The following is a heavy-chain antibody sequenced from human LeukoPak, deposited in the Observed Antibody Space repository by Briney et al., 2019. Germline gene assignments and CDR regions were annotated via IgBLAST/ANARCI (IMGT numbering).Heavy chain of an antibody. Sequence: QPGGSLRPSCAASGFTFSSFAMSWVRQAPGKGLEWVSTISDSGGYTYYADSVKGRFTISRDNSKNTLYLHMNSLRAEDTAVYYCAKLGNFASGSYSDWGQGTLVTVSS. D-gene: IGHD3-10*01. CDR1: GFTFSSFA. J-gene: IGHJ4*02. CDR2: ISDSGGYT. V-gene: IGHV3-23*01. CDR3: AKLGNFASGSYSD.